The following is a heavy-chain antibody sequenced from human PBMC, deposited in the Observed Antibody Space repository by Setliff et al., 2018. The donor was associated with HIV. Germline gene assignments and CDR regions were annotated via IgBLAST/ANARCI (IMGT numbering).Heavy chain of an antibody. J-gene: IGHJ4*02. CDR3: TTEATFGEFQN. CDR2: INHSGST. D-gene: IGHD3-10*01. Sequence: SETLSLTCDVSGFSITDGFYWAWIRQSPGKGLEWIGSINHSGSTYCTPSLKSRVTMSVDTSKNHFSLKLSSVTAADTAVYYCTTEATFGEFQNWGQGTLVTVSS. CDR1: GFSITDGFY. V-gene: IGHV4-38-2*02.